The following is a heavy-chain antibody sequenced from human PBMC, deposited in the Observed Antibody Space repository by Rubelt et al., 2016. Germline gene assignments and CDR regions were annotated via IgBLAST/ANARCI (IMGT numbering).Heavy chain of an antibody. V-gene: IGHV4-39*02. CDR1: GGSISSSSYY. Sequence: QLQLQESGPGLVKPSETLSLTCTVSGGSISSSSYYWGWIRQPPGKGLEWIGSICYSGSTYYNPSLKSRVTISVDTSKNQFPRRLSTVTAADTAVYYGARDVDKLELRSYFGYWGQGTLVTVSS. CDR2: ICYSGST. D-gene: IGHD1-7*01. J-gene: IGHJ4*02. CDR3: ARDVDKLELRSYFGY.